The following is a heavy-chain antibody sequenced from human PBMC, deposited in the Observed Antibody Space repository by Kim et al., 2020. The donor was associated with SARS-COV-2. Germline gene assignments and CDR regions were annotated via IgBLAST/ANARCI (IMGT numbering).Heavy chain of an antibody. CDR1: GGSISSGDYY. CDR3: ARYGDFGATGNQGGFDY. CDR2: IYYSGRT. D-gene: IGHD3-10*01. V-gene: IGHV4-30-4*01. J-gene: IGHJ4*02. Sequence: SETLSLTCTVSGGSISSGDYYWSWIRQPPGKGLEWIGYIYYSGRTYYNPSLKSRVTKSVDTSKNQFSLKLSSVTAADTAVYYCARYGDFGATGNQGGFDYWGQGTLVTVSS.